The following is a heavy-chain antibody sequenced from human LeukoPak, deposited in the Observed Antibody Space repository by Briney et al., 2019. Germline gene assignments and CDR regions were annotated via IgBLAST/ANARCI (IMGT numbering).Heavy chain of an antibody. D-gene: IGHD6-6*01. CDR2: ISGSGSST. J-gene: IGHJ4*02. V-gene: IGHV3-23*01. CDR3: AKALSSIATRPLDY. CDR1: GFTFDSYG. Sequence: PGGSLRLSCAASGFTFDSYGMSWVRQAPGKGLEWVSAISGSGSSTYYADSVKGRSTISRDSSKNTLCLQVNSLRAEDTAVYYCAKALSSIATRPLDYWGQGTLVTVSS.